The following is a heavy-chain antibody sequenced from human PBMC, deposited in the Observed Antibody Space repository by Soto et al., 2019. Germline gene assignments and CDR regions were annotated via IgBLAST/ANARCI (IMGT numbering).Heavy chain of an antibody. CDR3: ARVGKAAAARPYFYHAMDV. Sequence: QVQLQESGPRLVQPSQTLSLVCTFSGGSISSTDYYWSWIRQPPGEGLEWIGYNYYSGSTYYNPSLKSRITISVDTSKNQFSLKLSSVTAADTAVYYCARVGKAAAARPYFYHAMDVWGQGTTVTVSS. V-gene: IGHV4-30-4*01. D-gene: IGHD2-15*01. CDR2: NYYSGST. J-gene: IGHJ6*02. CDR1: GGSISSTDYY.